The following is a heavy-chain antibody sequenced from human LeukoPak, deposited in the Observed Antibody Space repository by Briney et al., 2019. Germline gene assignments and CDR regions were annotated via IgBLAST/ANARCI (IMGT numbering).Heavy chain of an antibody. V-gene: IGHV3-73*01. CDR1: GFTFSGST. CDR2: IRSKANNYAT. D-gene: IGHD5-12*01. J-gene: IGHJ4*02. CDR3: IRHGDGGYDY. Sequence: SGGSLRLSCAASGFTFSGSTIHWVRRASGKGLEWVGRIRSKANNYATAYGASVKGRFTISRDDSKNTASLQMNSLKNEDTAVYYCIRHGDGGYDYWGQGTLVTVSS.